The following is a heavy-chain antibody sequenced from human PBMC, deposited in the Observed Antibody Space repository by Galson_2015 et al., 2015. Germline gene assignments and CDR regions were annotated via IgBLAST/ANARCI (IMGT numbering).Heavy chain of an antibody. CDR2: ISVYNGDT. J-gene: IGHJ4*02. CDR1: GYTFTNYA. CDR3: ARDWGRSIMNPFFDY. V-gene: IGHV1-18*04. Sequence: SVKVSCKASGYTFTNYAINWVRQAPGQGLEWMAWISVYNGDTSYAQKFQGRVTMTTDTSTNTVYMDLRSLRSEDTAVYYCARDWGRSIMNPFFDYWGQGTLVTVSS. D-gene: IGHD3-16*01.